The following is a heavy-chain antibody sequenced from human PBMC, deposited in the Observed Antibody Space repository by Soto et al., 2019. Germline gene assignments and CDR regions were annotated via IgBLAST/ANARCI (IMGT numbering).Heavy chain of an antibody. J-gene: IGHJ3*02. CDR1: GGTFSSYA. CDR2: IIPIFGTT. D-gene: IGHD3-10*01. Sequence: QVQLVQSGTEVKKPGASVKVSCKASGGTFSSYAISWVRQAPGQGLEWMGGIIPIFGTTNYAQRFQGRVSITADESTGTTYMELSSLRSEDTAVYYCAGSYKYGSGTFDAFDIWGKGKLVTLSS. CDR3: AGSYKYGSGTFDAFDI. V-gene: IGHV1-69*01.